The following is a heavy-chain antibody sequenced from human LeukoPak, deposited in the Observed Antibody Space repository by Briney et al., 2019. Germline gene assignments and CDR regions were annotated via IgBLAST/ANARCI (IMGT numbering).Heavy chain of an antibody. Sequence: ASVKVTCKASGYTFTSYGISWVRQAPGQGLEWMGWISAYNGNTNYAQKLQGRVTMTTDTSTSTAYMELRSLRSDDTAVYYCANPPTVTKIRFDSWGQGTLVTVSS. D-gene: IGHD4-17*01. CDR1: GYTFTSYG. J-gene: IGHJ5*01. CDR3: ANPPTVTKIRFDS. CDR2: ISAYNGNT. V-gene: IGHV1-18*01.